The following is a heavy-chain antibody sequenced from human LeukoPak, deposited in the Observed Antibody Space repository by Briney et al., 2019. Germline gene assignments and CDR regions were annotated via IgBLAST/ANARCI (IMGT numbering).Heavy chain of an antibody. CDR1: GFTFNSYW. CDR2: IKPDGTGA. J-gene: IGHJ6*03. D-gene: IGHD6-13*01. CDR3: ARLPGYSSSWYELPYYYYYMDV. V-gene: IGHV3-74*03. Sequence: PGGSLRLSCAASGFTFNSYWVDWVRQAPGKGLIWVSRIKPDGTGAEYADSVKGRFTISRDNSKNTLYLQMNSLRAEDTAVYYCARLPGYSSSWYELPYYYYYMDVWGKGTTVTVSS.